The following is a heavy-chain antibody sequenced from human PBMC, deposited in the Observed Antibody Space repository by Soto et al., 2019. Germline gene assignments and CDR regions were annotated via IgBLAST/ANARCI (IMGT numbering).Heavy chain of an antibody. CDR3: ARDLTSGDY. CDR2: INPNGGST. Sequence: QVQLVQSGAEVKNPGASVKLSCKASGYIFTNYYIHWVRQAPGQGLEWMAIINPNGGSTTYAQEFQGRVTLARDTFTNTVYMELSSLRSEDTAIYYCARDLTSGDYWGQGTLVTVSS. CDR1: GYIFTNYY. V-gene: IGHV1-46*01. D-gene: IGHD7-27*01. J-gene: IGHJ4*02.